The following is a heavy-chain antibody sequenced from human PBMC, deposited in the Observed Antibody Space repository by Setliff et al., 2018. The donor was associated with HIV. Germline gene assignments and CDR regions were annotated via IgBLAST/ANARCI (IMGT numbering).Heavy chain of an antibody. D-gene: IGHD3-16*02. Sequence: PGGSLRLSCAASGFTFSSYGMHWVRQVPGKGLEWVAVIWYDGSNKYYADSVRGRFIISRDNSKSTVFLQMNGLRAEDTAVYYCARGRYDYVWGSHREYYYYYIDVWGKGTTVTVS. J-gene: IGHJ6*03. V-gene: IGHV3-33*08. CDR2: IWYDGSNK. CDR1: GFTFSSYG. CDR3: ARGRYDYVWGSHREYYYYYIDV.